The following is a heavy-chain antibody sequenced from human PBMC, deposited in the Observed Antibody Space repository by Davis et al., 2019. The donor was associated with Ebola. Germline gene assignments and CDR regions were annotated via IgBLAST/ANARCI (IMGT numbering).Heavy chain of an antibody. CDR3: ARVPVRNSGNSNAFDF. CDR2: INPNSGGT. Sequence: ASVKVSCKTSRYTFIAYYIHWLRQAPGQGLEWMGWINPNSGGTNYAPKFQGWVTMTRDTSINTAYMELSRIKSDDTAVYYCARVPVRNSGNSNAFDFWGQGTLVTVSS. V-gene: IGHV1-2*04. CDR1: RYTFIAYY. J-gene: IGHJ4*02. D-gene: IGHD1-26*01.